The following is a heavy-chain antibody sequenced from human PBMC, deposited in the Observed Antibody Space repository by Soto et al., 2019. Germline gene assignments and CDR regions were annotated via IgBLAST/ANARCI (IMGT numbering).Heavy chain of an antibody. CDR2: IYHSGST. D-gene: IGHD6-13*01. V-gene: IGHV4-30-2*01. Sequence: SETLSLTCAVSGGSISSGGYSWSWIRQPPGKGLEWIGYIYHSGSTYYNPSLKSRVTISVDRSKNRFSLKLSSVTAADTAVYYGARLGAAGYYFDYWGQGTLVTVSS. J-gene: IGHJ4*02. CDR1: GGSISSGGYS. CDR3: ARLGAAGYYFDY.